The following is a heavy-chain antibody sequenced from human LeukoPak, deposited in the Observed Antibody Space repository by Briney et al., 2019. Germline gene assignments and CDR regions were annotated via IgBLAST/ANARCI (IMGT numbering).Heavy chain of an antibody. Sequence: GGSLRLSCVVSGITLSNYGMSWVRQAPGKGLEWVAGISDRGGSTNYADSVKVRFTISRDNPKNTLYLQMNSRRSEDTAVYFCAKRGVVIRAVLVVGFHKEAYYFDSWGQGALVTVSS. CDR1: GITLSNYG. CDR2: ISDRGGST. J-gene: IGHJ4*02. D-gene: IGHD2-15*01. CDR3: AKRGVVIRAVLVVGFHKEAYYFDS. V-gene: IGHV3-23*01.